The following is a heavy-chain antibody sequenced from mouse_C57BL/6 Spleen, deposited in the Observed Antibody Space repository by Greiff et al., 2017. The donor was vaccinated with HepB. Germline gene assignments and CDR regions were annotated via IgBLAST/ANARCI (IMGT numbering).Heavy chain of an antibody. V-gene: IGHV1-82*01. Sequence: VQLVESGPELVKPGASVKISCKASGYAFSSSWMNWVKQRPGKGLEWIGRIYPGDGDTNYNGKFKGKATLTADKSSSTAYMQLSSLTSEDSAVYFCTTPDYGSSYENYYAMDYWGQGTSVTVSS. J-gene: IGHJ4*01. D-gene: IGHD1-1*01. CDR3: TTPDYGSSYENYYAMDY. CDR2: IYPGDGDT. CDR1: GYAFSSSW.